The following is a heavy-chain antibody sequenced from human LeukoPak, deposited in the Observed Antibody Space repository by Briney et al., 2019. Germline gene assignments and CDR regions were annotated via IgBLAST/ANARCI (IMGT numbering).Heavy chain of an antibody. CDR3: AKIRWQWLVYDAFDI. J-gene: IGHJ3*02. Sequence: GGSLRLSCAASGFTFSSYAMSWVRQAPGKGLEWVSAISGSGGSTYYADSVKGRFTISRDNSKNTLYPQMNSLRAEDTAVYYCAKIRWQWLVYDAFDIWGQGAMVTVSS. V-gene: IGHV3-23*01. CDR2: ISGSGGST. CDR1: GFTFSSYA. D-gene: IGHD6-19*01.